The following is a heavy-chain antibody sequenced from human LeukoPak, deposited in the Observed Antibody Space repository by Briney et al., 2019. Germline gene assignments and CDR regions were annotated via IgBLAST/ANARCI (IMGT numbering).Heavy chain of an antibody. Sequence: PSETLSLTCAVYGGSFSGYYWSWIRQPPGKGLEWIGEINHSGSTNYNPSLKSRVTISVDTSKNQFSLKLSSVTAAGTAVYYCARHLSRRITMVRGGRGYMDVWGKGTTVTISS. CDR3: ARHLSRRITMVRGGRGYMDV. CDR2: INHSGST. D-gene: IGHD3-10*01. CDR1: GGSFSGYY. V-gene: IGHV4-34*01. J-gene: IGHJ6*03.